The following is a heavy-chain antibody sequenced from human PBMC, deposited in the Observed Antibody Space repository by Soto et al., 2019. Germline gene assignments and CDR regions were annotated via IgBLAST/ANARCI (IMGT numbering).Heavy chain of an antibody. CDR3: ARLPVTAVTSIDY. CDR2: INSDGNIK. J-gene: IGHJ4*02. D-gene: IGHD2-21*02. CDR1: GFTFSNYW. Sequence: VQLVESGGGLVQPGGSLRLSCAASGFTFSNYWMHWVRQAPGKGLVWVSRINSDGNIKDYADSVKGRFTISRDNARNRLYLQVNSLTDEDTAVYYCARLPVTAVTSIDYWGQGTLVSVSS. V-gene: IGHV3-74*01.